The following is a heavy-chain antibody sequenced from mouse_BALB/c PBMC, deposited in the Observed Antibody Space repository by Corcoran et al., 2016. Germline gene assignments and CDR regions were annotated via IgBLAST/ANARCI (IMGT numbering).Heavy chain of an antibody. CDR3: ARMGDYDGQGWFAY. Sequence: QVTLKESGPGILQPSQTLSLTCSFSGFSLSTSGMGVSWIRQPSGKGLEWLAHIYWDDDKRYNPSLKSRLTITKETSRNQVFLKITSVDTADTATYYCARMGDYDGQGWFAYWGQGTLVTVSA. J-gene: IGHJ3*01. D-gene: IGHD2-4*01. V-gene: IGHV8-12*01. CDR2: IYWDDDK. CDR1: GFSLSTSGMG.